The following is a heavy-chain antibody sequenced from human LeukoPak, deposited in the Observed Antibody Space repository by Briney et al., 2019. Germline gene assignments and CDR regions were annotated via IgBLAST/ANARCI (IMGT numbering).Heavy chain of an antibody. CDR2: IHDGDGT. Sequence: GGSLRLSCAASGFTVSSKYMSWVRQAPGKGLEWLSVIHDGDGTYYADSVKARFTISRDNSKNTLYLQMNSLRVEDAAVYYCARLATSTGSYVDYWGQGTLVTVPS. CDR3: ARLATSTGSYVDY. V-gene: IGHV3-53*01. J-gene: IGHJ4*02. CDR1: GFTVSSKY. D-gene: IGHD1-26*01.